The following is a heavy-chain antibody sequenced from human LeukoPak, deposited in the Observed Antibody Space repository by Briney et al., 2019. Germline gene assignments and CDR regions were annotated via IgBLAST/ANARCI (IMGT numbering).Heavy chain of an antibody. J-gene: IGHJ4*02. CDR1: GYTFTDYY. CDR2: IKPNSGGT. D-gene: IGHD2-8*01. Sequence: ASVKVSCKASGYTFTDYYMEWVRQAPGQGLEWMRWIKPNSGGTNYAQKFQGRVTMTRDTSISTAYMELSRLRSDDTAVYYCARVRSYCTNGVCYWDLDYWGQGTLVTVSS. CDR3: ARVRSYCTNGVCYWDLDY. V-gene: IGHV1-2*02.